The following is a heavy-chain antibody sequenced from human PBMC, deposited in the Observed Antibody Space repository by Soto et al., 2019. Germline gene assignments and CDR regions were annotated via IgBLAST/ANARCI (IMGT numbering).Heavy chain of an antibody. CDR2: IIPILGIA. V-gene: IGHV1-69*02. CDR3: ARSDYDILTGYSSPMGYYFYY. J-gene: IGHJ4*02. Sequence: QVQLVQSGAEVKKPGSSVKVSCKASGGTFSSYTISWVRQAPGQGLEWMGRIIPILGIANYAQKFQGRVTITADKSTSTAYMELSSLRSEDTAVYYCARSDYDILTGYSSPMGYYFYYWGQGTLVTVSS. CDR1: GGTFSSYT. D-gene: IGHD3-9*01.